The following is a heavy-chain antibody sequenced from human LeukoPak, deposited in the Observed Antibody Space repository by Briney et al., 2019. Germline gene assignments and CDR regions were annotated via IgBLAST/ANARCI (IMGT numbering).Heavy chain of an antibody. CDR3: ARDAGYYFDY. V-gene: IGHV3-48*04. CDR1: GFTFSSYS. J-gene: IGHJ4*02. CDR2: ISSSGSTI. Sequence: GGSLRLSCAASGFTFSSYSMNWVRQAPGKGLEWVSYISSSGSTIYYADSVKGRFTISRDNAKNSLYLQMNSLRAEDTAVYYCARDAGYYFDYWGQGTLVTVSS.